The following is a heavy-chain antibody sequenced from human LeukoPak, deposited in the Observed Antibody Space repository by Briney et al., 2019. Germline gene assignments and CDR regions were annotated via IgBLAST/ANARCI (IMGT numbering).Heavy chain of an antibody. V-gene: IGHV3-7*03. D-gene: IGHD2-15*01. CDR1: GFTFSSYW. CDR2: IKQDGSEK. Sequence: PGGSLRLSCAASGFTFSSYWMSWVRQAPGKGLEWVANIKQDGSEKYYVDSVKGRFTISRDNAKNSLYLQMNSLRAEDTAVYYCAKGFVVVVSATQSSWFDPWGQGTLVTVSS. CDR3: AKGFVVVVSATQSSWFDP. J-gene: IGHJ5*02.